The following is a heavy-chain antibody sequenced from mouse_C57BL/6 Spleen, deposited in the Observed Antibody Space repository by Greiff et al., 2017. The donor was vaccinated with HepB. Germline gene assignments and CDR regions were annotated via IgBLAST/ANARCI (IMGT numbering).Heavy chain of an antibody. Sequence: QVQLQQSGPELVKPGASVKISCKASGYAFSSSWMNWVKQRPGKGLEWIGRIYPGDGDTNYNGKFKGKATLTADKSSSTAYMQLSSLTSEDSAVYCCASPGTGAYWGQGTLVTVSA. CDR1: GYAFSSSW. V-gene: IGHV1-82*01. J-gene: IGHJ3*01. CDR2: IYPGDGDT. D-gene: IGHD4-1*01. CDR3: ASPGTGAY.